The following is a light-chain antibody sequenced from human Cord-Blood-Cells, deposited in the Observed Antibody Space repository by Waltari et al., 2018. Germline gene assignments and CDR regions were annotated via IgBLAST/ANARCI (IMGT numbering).Light chain of an antibody. V-gene: IGKV1-39*01. CDR2: ASS. CDR1: QSISSY. Sequence: IQMTQSPSSLSASVGDRVTITRRASQSISSYLNWYQQKPGKAPKLLIYASSSLQSGVPSRFSCSGSGTDFTLTISSLQPEDVATYYCQQSYSTPFTFGPGTKVDIK. J-gene: IGKJ3*01. CDR3: QQSYSTPFT.